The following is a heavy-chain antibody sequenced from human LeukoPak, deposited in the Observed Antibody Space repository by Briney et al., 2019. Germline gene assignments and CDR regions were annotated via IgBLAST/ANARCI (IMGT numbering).Heavy chain of an antibody. CDR1: GFTFSSYW. CDR2: IKQDGSEK. J-gene: IGHJ6*02. V-gene: IGHV3-7*01. Sequence: GGSLRLYCAASGFTFSSYWMSWVRQATGKGLEWVANIKQDGSEKYYVDSVKGRFTISRDNAKNSLYLQMNSLRAEDTAVYYCARDPGTHYGSSWYYGMDVWGQGTTVTVSS. D-gene: IGHD6-13*01. CDR3: ARDPGTHYGSSWYYGMDV.